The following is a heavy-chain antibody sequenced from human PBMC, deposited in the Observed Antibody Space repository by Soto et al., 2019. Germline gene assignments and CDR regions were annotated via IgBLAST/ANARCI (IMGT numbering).Heavy chain of an antibody. CDR3: ARDNSGSSSWYGALDY. D-gene: IGHD6-13*01. CDR1: GGSISSGGYY. Sequence: SETLSLTCTVSGGSISSGGYYWSWIRQHPGKGLEWIGYIYYSGSTYYNPSLKSRVTISVDTSKNQFSLKLSSVTAADTAVYYCARDNSGSSSWYGALDYWGQGTLVTVS. CDR2: IYYSGST. J-gene: IGHJ4*02. V-gene: IGHV4-31*03.